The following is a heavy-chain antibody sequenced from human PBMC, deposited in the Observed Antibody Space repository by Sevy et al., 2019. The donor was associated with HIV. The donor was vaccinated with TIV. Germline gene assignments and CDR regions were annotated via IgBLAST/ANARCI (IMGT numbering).Heavy chain of an antibody. J-gene: IGHJ4*02. CDR2: ISGSGGSGTNT. CDR3: ARKYDSSGYFDY. Sequence: GGSLRLSCAASGFTFSNYAMNWVRQAPGKGLEWVSGISGSGGSGTNTNYADSVKGRFTISRDDSKNSLFLQLNSLKAEETAIYYCARKYDSSGYFDYWGQGTLVTVSS. V-gene: IGHV3-23*01. D-gene: IGHD3-22*01. CDR1: GFTFSNYA.